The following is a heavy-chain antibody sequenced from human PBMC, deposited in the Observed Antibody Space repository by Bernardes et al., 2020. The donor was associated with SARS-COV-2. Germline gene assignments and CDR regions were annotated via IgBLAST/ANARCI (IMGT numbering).Heavy chain of an antibody. V-gene: IGHV1-8*02. Sequence: ASVKVSCKVSGYTFTNYDVNWVRQATGQGLEWMGWLNPSSGDRGYAQKFQGRVAMTRDTSTNTAYMELSSLRSEDTAVYYCARGSYNWYYYGMDVWGQGTTVTVS. J-gene: IGHJ6*02. D-gene: IGHD1-20*01. CDR3: ARGSYNWYYYGMDV. CDR2: LNPSSGDR. CDR1: GYTFTNYD.